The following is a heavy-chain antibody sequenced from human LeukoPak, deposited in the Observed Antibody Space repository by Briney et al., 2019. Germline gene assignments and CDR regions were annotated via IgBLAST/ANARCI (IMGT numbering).Heavy chain of an antibody. CDR1: GGSITSSYY. J-gene: IGHJ4*02. Sequence: SETLSLTCIVSGGSITSSYYWGWIRQPPGKGLEWIGSIYYSGSTNYTPSLKSRVSISEDTSKKQFSLKLSSVTAADTAVYYCARDMVVTAKGFDYWGQGTLVTVSS. V-gene: IGHV4-39*07. CDR3: ARDMVVTAKGFDY. D-gene: IGHD2-21*02. CDR2: IYYSGST.